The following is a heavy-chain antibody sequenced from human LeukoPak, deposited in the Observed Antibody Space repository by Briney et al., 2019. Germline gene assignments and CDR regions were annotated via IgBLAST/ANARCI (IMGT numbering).Heavy chain of an antibody. D-gene: IGHD2-21*02. CDR1: GFTFSSYG. V-gene: IGHV3-30*03. CDR3: TSWGDTTAEYFQR. CDR2: ISYDGSNK. J-gene: IGHJ1*01. Sequence: GGSLRLSCAASGFTFSSYGMHWVRQAPGKGLEWVAVISYDGSNKYHADSVKGRFTISRDNAQNSMYLQMNSLRVEDTAVYYCTSWGDTTAEYFQRWGQGTLVTVSS.